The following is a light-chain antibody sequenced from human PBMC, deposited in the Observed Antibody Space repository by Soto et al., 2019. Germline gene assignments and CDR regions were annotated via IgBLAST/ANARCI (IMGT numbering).Light chain of an antibody. CDR1: QGISSY. Sequence: AIRMTQSPSSLSASTGGRVTITCRASQGISSYLAWYQQKPGKAPKVLIYAASTLQSDVPSRFSGSGSGTDFTLTISCLQSEDFATYYCQQYYSYPLTFGGGTKVEMK. V-gene: IGKV1-8*01. CDR3: QQYYSYPLT. J-gene: IGKJ4*01. CDR2: AAS.